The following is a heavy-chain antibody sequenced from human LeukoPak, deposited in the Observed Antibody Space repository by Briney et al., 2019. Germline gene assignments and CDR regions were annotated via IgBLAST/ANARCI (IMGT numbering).Heavy chain of an antibody. V-gene: IGHV3-21*05. CDR1: GFTFSGYS. CDR2: IKSGGDFV. CDR3: ASETESSSFGAFDI. J-gene: IGHJ3*02. D-gene: IGHD2-15*01. Sequence: PGGSLRLSCAASGFTFSGYSMNWVRQAPGKGLEWISYIKSGGDFVSYADSVKGRFIISRDNAKNSLFLQMNSLRAEDTAIYYCASETESSSFGAFDIWGQGTMVTVSS.